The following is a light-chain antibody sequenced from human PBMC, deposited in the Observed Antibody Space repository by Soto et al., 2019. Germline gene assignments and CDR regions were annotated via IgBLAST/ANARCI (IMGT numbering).Light chain of an antibody. CDR3: SSYTSSSTLRV. Sequence: SLLTKPASVTRLARESSTISCTGTSSDVGGYNYVSWYQQHPGKAPRLMIYDVSNRPSGVSNRFSGSKSGNTASLTISGLQAEDEAAYYCSSYTSSSTLRVFGTGTKVTVL. J-gene: IGLJ1*01. V-gene: IGLV2-14*01. CDR1: SSDVGGYNY. CDR2: DVS.